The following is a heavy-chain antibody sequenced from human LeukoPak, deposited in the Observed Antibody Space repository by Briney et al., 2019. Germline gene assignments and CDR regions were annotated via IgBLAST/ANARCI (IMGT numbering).Heavy chain of an antibody. V-gene: IGHV4-59*01. CDR1: GGSISSYC. J-gene: IGHJ5*02. Sequence: PSETLSLTCTVSGGSISSYCWSWIRQPPGKGLEWIGYIYYSGSTNYNPSLKSRVTISVDTSKNQFSLKLSSVTAADTAVYYCARGRRWFDPWGQGTLVTVSS. CDR3: ARGRRWFDP. CDR2: IYYSGST.